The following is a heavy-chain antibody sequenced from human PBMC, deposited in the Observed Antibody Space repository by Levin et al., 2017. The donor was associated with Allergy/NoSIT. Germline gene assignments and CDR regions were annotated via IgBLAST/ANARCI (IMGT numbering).Heavy chain of an antibody. CDR2: INHSGRW. Sequence: PSETLSLTCGVSGGPFNNYQWTWIRQSPVRGLEWIGEINHSGRWKSSPSLQSRLQMSIDTSTNQFFLKLSSVTAADTAIYYCARGDPTSVFYTSSGKRIDHWGPGTQVTVSS. J-gene: IGHJ4*02. CDR1: GGPFNNYQ. D-gene: IGHD6-19*01. CDR3: ARGDPTSVFYTSSGKRIDH. V-gene: IGHV4-34*01.